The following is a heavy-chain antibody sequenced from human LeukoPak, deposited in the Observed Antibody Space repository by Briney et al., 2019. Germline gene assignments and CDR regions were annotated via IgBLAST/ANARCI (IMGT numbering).Heavy chain of an antibody. V-gene: IGHV4-59*01. J-gene: IGHJ3*02. CDR3: ARGPYYFDSSTFAFDI. CDR1: GGSISSYY. CDR2: IYYTGST. D-gene: IGHD3-22*01. Sequence: PSEALSLTCTVSGGSISSYYWSWIRQPPGKGLEWIGYIYYTGSTNYNPSLMSRVTISVDTSKNQFSLRLSSVTAADTAVYYSARGPYYFDSSTFAFDIWGLGTMVTVSS.